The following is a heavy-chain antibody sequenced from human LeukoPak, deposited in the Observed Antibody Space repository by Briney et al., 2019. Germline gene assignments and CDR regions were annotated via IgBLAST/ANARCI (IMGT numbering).Heavy chain of an antibody. Sequence: SVKVSCKASGGTFSSYAISWVRQAPGQGLEWMGRIIPIFGTANYAQKFQGRVTITTDESTSTAYMELSSLRSEDTAVYYCASYDSFGAFDIWGQGTMVSVSS. CDR1: GGTFSSYA. CDR2: IIPIFGTA. J-gene: IGHJ3*02. V-gene: IGHV1-69*05. CDR3: ASYDSFGAFDI. D-gene: IGHD3-22*01.